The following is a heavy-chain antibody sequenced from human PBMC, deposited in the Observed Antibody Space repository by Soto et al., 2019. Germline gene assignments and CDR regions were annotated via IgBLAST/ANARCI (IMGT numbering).Heavy chain of an antibody. J-gene: IGHJ6*02. CDR3: ARNLGHQLLWHYGLDV. D-gene: IGHD2-2*01. CDR1: GGTFSSNA. Sequence: SVKVSCRAPGGTFSSNAISWVRQAPGQGLEWMGAIIPIFGTANYAQKFQGRVTITADEATSTAYMELSSLRSEDTAVYYCARNLGHQLLWHYGLDVRGQGTTVTVS. V-gene: IGHV1-69*13. CDR2: IIPIFGTA.